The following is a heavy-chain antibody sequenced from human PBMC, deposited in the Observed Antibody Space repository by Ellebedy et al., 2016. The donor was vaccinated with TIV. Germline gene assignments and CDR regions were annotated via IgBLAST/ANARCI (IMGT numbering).Heavy chain of an antibody. CDR2: IYSGGSP. CDR3: ARRPNYYGMDV. CDR1: GFTISNFG. D-gene: IGHD6-6*01. J-gene: IGHJ6*02. Sequence: PGGSLRLSCAASGFTISNFGMSWVRQAPGKGLEWVSVIYSGGSPYYADSVKGRFTISRDNSKNTLYLQMNSLRAEDTAVYYCARRPNYYGMDVWGQGTTVTVSS. V-gene: IGHV3-53*01.